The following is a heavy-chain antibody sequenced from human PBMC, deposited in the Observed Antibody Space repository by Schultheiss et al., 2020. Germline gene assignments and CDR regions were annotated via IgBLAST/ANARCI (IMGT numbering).Heavy chain of an antibody. CDR1: GFTVSSNY. CDR3: VRVCRASQSCYFDS. Sequence: GSLRLSCAASGFTVSSNYMSWIRQPPGKGLECVGFVHHSGSTNYCPSLKGRVSMSLDTSESQFSLKVTSVTAADTAVYYCVRVCRASQSCYFDSWGQGALVNVYS. V-gene: IGHV4-59*02. CDR2: VHHSGST. J-gene: IGHJ4*02.